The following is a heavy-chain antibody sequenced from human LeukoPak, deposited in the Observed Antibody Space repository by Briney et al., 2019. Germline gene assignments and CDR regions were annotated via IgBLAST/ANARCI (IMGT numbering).Heavy chain of an antibody. Sequence: SVKVSCKASGGTFSSYSITWVRQAPGQGLEWMGGIMPLFNTANYAQQFQGRVTITTDESTSTAYMELSSLRFEDTAMYYCAKVDRYHYYMDVWGKGTTVTVSS. V-gene: IGHV1-69*05. D-gene: IGHD3-9*01. CDR1: GGTFSSYS. J-gene: IGHJ6*03. CDR2: IMPLFNTA. CDR3: AKVDRYHYYMDV.